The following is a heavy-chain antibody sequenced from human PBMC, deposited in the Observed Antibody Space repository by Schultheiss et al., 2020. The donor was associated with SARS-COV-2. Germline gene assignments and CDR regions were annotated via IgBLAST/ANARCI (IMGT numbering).Heavy chain of an antibody. Sequence: SETLSLTCTVSGGSVSSGSYYWSWIRQPPGKGLEWIGYIYYSGSTNYNPSLKSRVTISVDTSKNHLSLELSSATAADTAVYYCARDQGQVELRFMEWVLLSCFDPWGQGTLVTVSS. J-gene: IGHJ5*02. CDR3: ARDQGQVELRFMEWVLLSCFDP. V-gene: IGHV4-61*03. D-gene: IGHD3-3*01. CDR1: GGSVSSGSYY. CDR2: IYYSGST.